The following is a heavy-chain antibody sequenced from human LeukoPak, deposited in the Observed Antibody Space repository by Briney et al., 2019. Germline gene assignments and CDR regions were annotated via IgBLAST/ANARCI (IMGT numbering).Heavy chain of an antibody. CDR3: AKDLGVDSSGYYFPFDY. J-gene: IGHJ4*02. Sequence: GSLRLSCAASGFTFSSYAMSWVRQAPGKGLEWVSTISASGGSTYYADSVKGRFTISRDNSKNTLYLQMNSLRAEDTAVYYCAKDLGVDSSGYYFPFDYWGQGTLVTVSS. CDR2: ISASGGST. CDR1: GFTFSSYA. D-gene: IGHD3-22*01. V-gene: IGHV3-23*01.